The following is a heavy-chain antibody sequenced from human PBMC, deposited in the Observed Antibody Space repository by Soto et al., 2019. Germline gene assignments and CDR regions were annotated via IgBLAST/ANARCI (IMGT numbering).Heavy chain of an antibody. CDR3: ARDRLAAAGAGHYYYYGMDV. CDR2: INPSGGST. D-gene: IGHD6-13*01. Sequence: ASVKVSCKASGNTFTSYYTHCVLQPPVQGLESMGIINPSGGSTSYAQKFQGRVTMTRDTSTSTVYMELSSLRSEDTAVYYCARDRLAAAGAGHYYYYGMDVWGQGTTVTVSS. CDR1: GNTFTSYY. J-gene: IGHJ6*02. V-gene: IGHV1-46*01.